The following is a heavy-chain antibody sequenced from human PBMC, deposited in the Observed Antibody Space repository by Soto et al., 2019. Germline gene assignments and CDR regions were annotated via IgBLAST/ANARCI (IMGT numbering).Heavy chain of an antibody. CDR1: GFTFSSYG. CDR2: IWYDGSNK. J-gene: IGHJ6*02. Sequence: PGGSLRLSCAASGFTFSSYGMHWVRQAPGKGLEWVAVIWYDGSNKYYADSVKGRFTISRDNSKNTLYLQMNSLRAEDTAVYYCARGGSSGWYLPTSYYYYGMDVWGQGTTVTVSS. CDR3: ARGGSSGWYLPTSYYYYGMDV. D-gene: IGHD6-19*01. V-gene: IGHV3-33*01.